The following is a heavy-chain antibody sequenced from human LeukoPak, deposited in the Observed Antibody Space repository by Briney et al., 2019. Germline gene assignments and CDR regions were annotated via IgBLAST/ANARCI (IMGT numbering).Heavy chain of an antibody. CDR3: ARSLSSVSPMDV. D-gene: IGHD6-6*01. J-gene: IGHJ6*03. Sequence: GGSLRLSCAASGFTFDDYGMSWVCQAPGKGLEWVSGINWNGGSTGYADSVKGRFTISRDNAKNSLYLQMNSLRAEDTALYYCARSLSSVSPMDVWGKGTTVTVSS. CDR2: INWNGGST. CDR1: GFTFDDYG. V-gene: IGHV3-20*04.